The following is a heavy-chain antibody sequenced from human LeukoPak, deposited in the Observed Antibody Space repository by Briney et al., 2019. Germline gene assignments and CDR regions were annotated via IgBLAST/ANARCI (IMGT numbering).Heavy chain of an antibody. CDR2: IYTSGST. CDR1: GGSISSGGYS. V-gene: IGHV4-61*09. D-gene: IGHD5-18*01. J-gene: IGHJ6*03. Sequence: PSQTLSLTCAVSGGSISSGGYSWSWLRQPPGKGLEWIGYIYTSGSTNYNPSLKSRVTISVDTSKNQFSLKLSSVTAADTAVYYCARHGRGYSYGIYYYYYMDVWGKGTTVTVSS. CDR3: ARHGRGYSYGIYYYYYMDV.